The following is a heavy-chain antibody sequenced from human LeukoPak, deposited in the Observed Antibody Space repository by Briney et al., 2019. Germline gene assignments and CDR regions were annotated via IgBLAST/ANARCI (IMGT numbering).Heavy chain of an antibody. V-gene: IGHV1-2*06. CDR2: INPDSGGT. CDR1: GYTFTSYA. Sequence: ASVKVSCKASGYTFTSYAMHWVRQAPGQGLEWMGRINPDSGGTNYAQKFQGRVTMTRDTSISTAYMDLSRLRSDDTAVYYCAREPATMVRGVLLGRFDPWGQGTLVTVSS. CDR3: AREPATMVRGVLLGRFDP. D-gene: IGHD3-10*01. J-gene: IGHJ5*02.